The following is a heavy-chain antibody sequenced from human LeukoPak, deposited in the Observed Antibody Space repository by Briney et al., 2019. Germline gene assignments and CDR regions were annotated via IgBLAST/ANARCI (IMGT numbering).Heavy chain of an antibody. J-gene: IGHJ4*02. CDR2: IYSGGST. CDR1: GFTVSSNY. CDR3: AKDHILRYFYFDY. V-gene: IGHV3-53*01. D-gene: IGHD3-9*01. Sequence: PGGSLRLSCAASGFTVSSNYMSWVRQAPGKGLEWGSVIYSGGSTYYADSVKGRFTISRDNSKNTLYLQMNSLRAEDTAVYYCAKDHILRYFYFDYWGQGTLVTVSS.